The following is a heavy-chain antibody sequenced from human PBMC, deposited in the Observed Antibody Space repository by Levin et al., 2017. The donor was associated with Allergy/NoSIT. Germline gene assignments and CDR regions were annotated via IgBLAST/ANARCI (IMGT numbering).Heavy chain of an antibody. J-gene: IGHJ2*01. Sequence: GGSLRLSCAASGFTFSSFWMSWVRQAPGKGLEWVANIKQDGSVQYYVDSVEGLFTISRDNAKNSLYLQMNSLRDEDTALDYYARGGRRWDWYFDLWGRGTLVTVSS. CDR2: IKQDGSVQ. D-gene: IGHD5-24*01. CDR1: GFTFSSFW. CDR3: ARGGRRWDWYFDL. V-gene: IGHV3-7*03.